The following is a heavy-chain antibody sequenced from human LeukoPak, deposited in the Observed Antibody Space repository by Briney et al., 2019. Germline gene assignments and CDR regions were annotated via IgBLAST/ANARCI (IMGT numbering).Heavy chain of an antibody. Sequence: ASVKVSCKASGDTFSSYSISWVRQAPGQGLEWMGGIIPIFGTANYAQKFQGRVTITADESTSTAYMELSSLRSEDTAVYYCAISIRAYYYDSSGYYPGVYWGQGTLVTVSS. CDR3: AISIRAYYYDSSGYYPGVY. J-gene: IGHJ4*02. V-gene: IGHV1-69*13. CDR2: IIPIFGTA. D-gene: IGHD3-22*01. CDR1: GDTFSSYS.